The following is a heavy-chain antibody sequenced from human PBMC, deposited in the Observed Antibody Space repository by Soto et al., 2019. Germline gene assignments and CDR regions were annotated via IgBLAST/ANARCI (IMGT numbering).Heavy chain of an antibody. Sequence: GGSLRLSCAASGFTFSSYAMSWVRQAPGKGLEWVSAISGSGGSTYYADSVKGRFTISRDNSKNTLYLQMNSLRAEDTAVYYCAKDQRETYCSGGSCYAEVTDYWGQGTLVTVSS. V-gene: IGHV3-23*01. CDR3: AKDQRETYCSGGSCYAEVTDY. D-gene: IGHD2-15*01. CDR2: ISGSGGST. J-gene: IGHJ4*02. CDR1: GFTFSSYA.